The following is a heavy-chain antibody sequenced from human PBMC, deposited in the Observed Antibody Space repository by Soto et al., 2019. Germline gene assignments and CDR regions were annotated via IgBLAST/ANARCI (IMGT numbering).Heavy chain of an antibody. CDR2: IFYTGTS. J-gene: IGHJ4*02. V-gene: IGHV4-31*03. Sequence: SETLSLTCNVSGGSISGGDDYWSWIRQHPGKGLEWIGYIFYTGTSYYNYNSSLKSRLFMSLDPSKNTFYLKLTSVTAADTAVYYCARTRGSSFFDLWGPGTLVTVSS. CDR1: GGSISGGDDY. CDR3: ARTRGSSFFDL. D-gene: IGHD2-15*01.